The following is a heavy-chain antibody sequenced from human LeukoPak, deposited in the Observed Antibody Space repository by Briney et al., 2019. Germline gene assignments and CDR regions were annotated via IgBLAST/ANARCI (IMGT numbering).Heavy chain of an antibody. Sequence: SETLSLTCTVSGGSISSYYWSWIRQPPGKGLEWIGYIFYSGNTNYNPSLKSRVTISVDTSKNQFSLKLSSVTAADTAVYYCASCPLYSYYMDVWGKRTTVTVSS. CDR2: IFYSGNT. CDR1: GGSISSYY. CDR3: ASCPLYSYYMDV. J-gene: IGHJ6*03. V-gene: IGHV4-59*08. D-gene: IGHD3-16*01.